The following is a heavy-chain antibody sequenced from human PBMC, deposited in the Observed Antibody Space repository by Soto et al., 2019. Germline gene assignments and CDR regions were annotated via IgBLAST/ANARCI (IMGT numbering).Heavy chain of an antibody. Sequence: GESLKISCKGSGYSFTSYWISWVRQMPGKGLEWMGRIDPSDSYTNYSPSFQGHVTISADKSISTAYLQWSSLKASDTAMYYSASWEGLRYFYYYGMDVWGQGTTVTVSS. J-gene: IGHJ6*02. CDR3: ASWEGLRYFYYYGMDV. CDR2: IDPSDSYT. D-gene: IGHD3-9*01. V-gene: IGHV5-10-1*01. CDR1: GYSFTSYW.